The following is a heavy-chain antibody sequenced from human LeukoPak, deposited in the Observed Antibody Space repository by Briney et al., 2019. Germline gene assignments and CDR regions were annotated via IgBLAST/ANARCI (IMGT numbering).Heavy chain of an antibody. Sequence: GGSLRPSCAASGFTFDDYAMHWVRQAPGKGLEWVSLISGDGGSTYYADSVKGRFTISRDNSKNSLYLQMNSLRTEDTALYYCAKVNAPGLTVTNPFDYWGQGTLVTVSS. D-gene: IGHD4-17*01. CDR3: AKVNAPGLTVTNPFDY. CDR2: ISGDGGST. CDR1: GFTFDDYA. V-gene: IGHV3-43*02. J-gene: IGHJ4*02.